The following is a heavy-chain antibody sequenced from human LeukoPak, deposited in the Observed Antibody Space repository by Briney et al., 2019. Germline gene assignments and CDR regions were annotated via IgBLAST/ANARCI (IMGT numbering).Heavy chain of an antibody. D-gene: IGHD3-10*01. Sequence: SETLSLTCAVYGGSFSGYYWSWIRQPPGKGLEWIGEINHSGSTNYNPSLKSRVTISVDTSKNQFSLKLSSVTAADTAVYYCARVRREFYYYYGMDVWGQGTTVTVSS. J-gene: IGHJ6*02. CDR1: GGSFSGYY. CDR2: INHSGST. CDR3: ARVRREFYYYYGMDV. V-gene: IGHV4-34*01.